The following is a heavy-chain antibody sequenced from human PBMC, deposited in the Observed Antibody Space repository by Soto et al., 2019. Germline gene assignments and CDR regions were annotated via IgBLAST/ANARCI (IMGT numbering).Heavy chain of an antibody. CDR3: ARDDEQQLVLGDH. CDR2: INPSGGST. V-gene: IGHV1-46*03. J-gene: IGHJ4*02. Sequence: ASVKVSCKASGYTFTRYYMHWVRQAPGQGLEWMGIINPSGGSTSYAQKFQGRVTMTRDTSTSTVYMELSSLRSEDTAVYYCARDDEQQLVLGDHWGQGTLVTVSS. D-gene: IGHD6-13*01. CDR1: GYTFTRYY.